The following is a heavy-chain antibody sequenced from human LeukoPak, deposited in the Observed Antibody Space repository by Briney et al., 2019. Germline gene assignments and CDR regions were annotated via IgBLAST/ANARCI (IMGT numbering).Heavy chain of an antibody. CDR1: GYSISSGYY. J-gene: IGHJ6*03. Sequence: SETLSLTCTVSGYSISSGYYWGWIRQPPGKGLEWIGRIYHSGSTYYNPSLKSRVTISVDTSKNQFSLKLSSVTAADTAVYYCARAPTPSITIPYHMDVWGKGTTVTVSS. V-gene: IGHV4-38-2*02. D-gene: IGHD3-3*01. CDR3: ARAPTPSITIPYHMDV. CDR2: IYHSGST.